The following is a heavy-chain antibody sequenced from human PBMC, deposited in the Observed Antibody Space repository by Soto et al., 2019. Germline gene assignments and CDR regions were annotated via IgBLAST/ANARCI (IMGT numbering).Heavy chain of an antibody. J-gene: IGHJ5*02. Sequence: SVKVSCKASGGTFSSYATSWVRQAPGQGLEWMGGIIPIFGTANYAQKFQGRVTITADKSTSTAYMELSSLRSEDTAVYYCARDPPRGYSYGPNWFDPWGQGTLVTVSS. CDR2: IIPIFGTA. V-gene: IGHV1-69*06. CDR3: ARDPPRGYSYGPNWFDP. D-gene: IGHD5-18*01. CDR1: GGTFSSYA.